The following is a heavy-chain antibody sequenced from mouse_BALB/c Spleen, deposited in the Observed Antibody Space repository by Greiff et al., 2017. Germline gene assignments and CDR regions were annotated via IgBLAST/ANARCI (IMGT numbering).Heavy chain of an antibody. CDR2: ISSGSSTI. CDR1: GFTFSSFG. J-gene: IGHJ2*01. CDR3: ARSGGTGTLDY. D-gene: IGHD4-1*01. Sequence: EVQVVESGGGLVQPGGSRKLSCAASGFTFSSFGMHWVRQAPEKGLEWVAYISSGSSTIYYADTVKGRFTISRDNPKNTLLLQMTSLRSEDTAMYYCARSGGTGTLDYWGQGTTLTVSS. V-gene: IGHV5-17*02.